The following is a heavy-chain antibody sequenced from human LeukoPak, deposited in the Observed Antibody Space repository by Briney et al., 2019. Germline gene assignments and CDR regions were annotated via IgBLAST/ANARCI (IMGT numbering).Heavy chain of an antibody. CDR2: IYYSGST. J-gene: IGHJ3*02. V-gene: IGHV4-59*01. CDR3: ARDRSRVFSSGYTVAAFDI. CDR1: GGSISTYY. D-gene: IGHD3-22*01. Sequence: SETLSLTCTVSGGSISTYYWSWIRQPPGKGLEWIGYIYYSGSTNYNPSLKSRVTISVDTSKNQFSLKLSSVTAADTAVYYCARDRSRVFSSGYTVAAFDIWGQGTMVTVSS.